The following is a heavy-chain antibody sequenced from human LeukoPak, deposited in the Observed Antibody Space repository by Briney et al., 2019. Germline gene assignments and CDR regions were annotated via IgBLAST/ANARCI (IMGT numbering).Heavy chain of an antibody. J-gene: IGHJ4*02. CDR3: AKATYDSSGYAYFDY. Sequence: GGSLRLSCAASGFTFSSYAMSWVRQAPGKGLEWVSAIRDSGSSTHYADSVKGRFTISSDNPKNTLYLQMNSLRAEDTAMYYCAKATYDSSGYAYFDYWGQGTLVTVSS. CDR2: IRDSGSST. D-gene: IGHD3-22*01. V-gene: IGHV3-23*01. CDR1: GFTFSSYA.